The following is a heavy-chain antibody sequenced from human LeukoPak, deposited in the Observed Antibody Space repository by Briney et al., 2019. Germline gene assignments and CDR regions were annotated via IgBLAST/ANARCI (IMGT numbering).Heavy chain of an antibody. CDR1: GGSVSSGSYY. CDR3: ARTNERERGGESFNI. D-gene: IGHD3-16*01. CDR2: IYYSGTT. V-gene: IGHV4-61*01. Sequence: PSETLSLTCTVSGGSVSSGSYYWSWIRQPPGKELEWIGYIYYSGTTNYNPSLNSRVTISVDTSKNQFSLMLSSVTATDTAVYYCARTNERERGGESFNIWGQGTMVTVSS. J-gene: IGHJ3*02.